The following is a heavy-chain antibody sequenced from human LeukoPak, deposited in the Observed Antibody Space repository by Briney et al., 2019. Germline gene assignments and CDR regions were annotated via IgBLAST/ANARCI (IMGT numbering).Heavy chain of an antibody. Sequence: GASVKVSCKASGGTFSSYAISWVRQAPGQGLEWMGGIIPIFGTANYAQKFQGRVTITADESTSTAYMELSSLRSEDTAVYYCAREYYYDSSGYVRAFDIWGQGTMVTVSS. CDR1: GGTFSSYA. D-gene: IGHD3-22*01. J-gene: IGHJ3*02. V-gene: IGHV1-69*13. CDR3: AREYYYDSSGYVRAFDI. CDR2: IIPIFGTA.